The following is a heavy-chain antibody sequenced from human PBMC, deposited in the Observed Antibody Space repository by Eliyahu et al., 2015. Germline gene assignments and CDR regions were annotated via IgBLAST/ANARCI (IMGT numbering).Heavy chain of an antibody. D-gene: IGHD1-1*01. CDR1: GFSLNNARXG. CDR3: ARILSMGYGRNWFDP. CDR2: IFSNDEK. V-gene: IGHV2-26*02. J-gene: IGHJ5*02. Sequence: QVTLKESGPVLVKPTETLTLTCTVSGFSLNNARXGVSWIRQPPGKALEWLAYIFSNDEKSYSTSLKSRLTISKDTSKSQVVLTMTNMDPVDTATYYCARILSMGYGRNWFDPWGQGTLVTVSS.